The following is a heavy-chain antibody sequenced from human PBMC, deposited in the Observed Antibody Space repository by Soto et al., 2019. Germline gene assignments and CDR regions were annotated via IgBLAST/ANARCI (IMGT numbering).Heavy chain of an antibody. Sequence: QVQLQQSGPRLVKPSETLSLTCTVSSGPDRSHNWGWIRQPPGRGLEWIGYVYYTGDTAYNPSLRGRVTISADTSTNDNPLTLNSVTAADTAVYYCVRQGIDYLHGLVDVWGQGTTVSVSS. CDR3: VRQGIDYLHGLVDV. J-gene: IGHJ6*02. CDR1: SGPDRSHN. D-gene: IGHD4-17*01. CDR2: VYYTGDT. V-gene: IGHV4-59*08.